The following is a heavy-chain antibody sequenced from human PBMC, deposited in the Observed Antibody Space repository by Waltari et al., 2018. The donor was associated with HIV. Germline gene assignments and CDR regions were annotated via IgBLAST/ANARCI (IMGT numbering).Heavy chain of an antibody. CDR2: VNHSGST. J-gene: IGHJ4*02. CDR1: SESFSGNY. Sequence: QVQLKQWGAGVLKPSETLSLTCAVYSESFSGNYWSWSRQPPGKGLEWIGEVNHSGSTNYSPSRKSRVTMSIDTSKTQFSLRLTSVTAADTALYYCARMPILGYGSYAFDSWGQGTLVTVSS. CDR3: ARMPILGYGSYAFDS. D-gene: IGHD6-13*01. V-gene: IGHV4-34*01.